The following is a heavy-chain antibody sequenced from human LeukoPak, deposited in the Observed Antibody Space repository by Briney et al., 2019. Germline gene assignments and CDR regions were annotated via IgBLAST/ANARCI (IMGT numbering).Heavy chain of an antibody. CDR3: ARESSSWYAASDFDI. Sequence: ASVEVSCKASGGTFSSYAISWVRQAPGQGLEWMGRIIPILGIANYAQKFQGRVTITADKSTSTAYMELSSLRSEDTAVYYCARESSSWYAASDFDIWGQGTMVTVSS. CDR2: IIPILGIA. V-gene: IGHV1-69*04. D-gene: IGHD6-13*01. CDR1: GGTFSSYA. J-gene: IGHJ3*02.